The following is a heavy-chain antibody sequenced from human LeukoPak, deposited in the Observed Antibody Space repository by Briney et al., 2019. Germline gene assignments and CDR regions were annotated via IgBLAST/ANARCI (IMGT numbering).Heavy chain of an antibody. CDR2: IYYSGST. D-gene: IGHD2-2*01. Sequence: SETLSLTCTVSGGSISSNSCYWGWIRQPPGKGLEWIGSIYYSGSTYYNPSLKTRVTISLDTSKNQFSLKLSSVTAADTAVYYCATQLGYRSSTTCQDFDYWGQGTLVTVSS. CDR3: ATQLGYRSSTTCQDFDY. J-gene: IGHJ4*02. V-gene: IGHV4-39*01. CDR1: GGSISSNSCY.